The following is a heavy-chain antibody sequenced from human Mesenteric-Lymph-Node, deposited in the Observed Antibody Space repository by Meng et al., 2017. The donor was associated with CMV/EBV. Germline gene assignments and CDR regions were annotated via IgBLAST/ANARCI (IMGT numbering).Heavy chain of an antibody. J-gene: IGHJ5*02. CDR3: ARARFQADFRRRGWFDP. V-gene: IGHV4-34*01. CDR1: GVSLSEYY. D-gene: IGHD2-21*01. CDR2: INHNGDT. Sequence: SETLSLTCAISGVSLSEYYCSWIRQPPGKGLEWIGEINHNGDTNYNASLKSRVTMSVDTSKNQFSLKVISMTAADTAMYYCARARFQADFRRRGWFDPWGQGTLVTVSS.